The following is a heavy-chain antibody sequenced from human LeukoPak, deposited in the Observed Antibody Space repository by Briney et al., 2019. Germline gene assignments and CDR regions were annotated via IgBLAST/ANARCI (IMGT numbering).Heavy chain of an antibody. Sequence: SETLSLTCTVSGGSISSSSYYWGWIRQPPGKGLEWIGSMYHSGSTYYNPSLKSRVTISVDTSKNQFSLKLSSVTAADTAVYYCASKGYSYGFGTAFDYWGQGTLVTVSS. V-gene: IGHV4-39*01. CDR2: MYHSGST. CDR1: GGSISSSSYY. J-gene: IGHJ4*02. CDR3: ASKGYSYGFGTAFDY. D-gene: IGHD5-18*01.